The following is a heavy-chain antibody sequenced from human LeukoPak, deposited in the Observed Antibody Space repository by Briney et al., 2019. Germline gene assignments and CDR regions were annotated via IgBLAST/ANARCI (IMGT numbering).Heavy chain of an antibody. J-gene: IGHJ4*02. CDR2: IYYSGST. CDR3: ARAPGLGYCSGGSCYSRYFDY. CDR1: GGSVSSGSYY. Sequence: SETLSLTCTVSGGSVSSGSYYWSWIRQPPGKGLKWIGYIYYSGSTNYNPSLKSRVTISVDTSKNQFSLKLSSVTAADTAVYYCARAPGLGYCSGGSCYSRYFDYWGQGTLVTVSS. V-gene: IGHV4-61*01. D-gene: IGHD2-15*01.